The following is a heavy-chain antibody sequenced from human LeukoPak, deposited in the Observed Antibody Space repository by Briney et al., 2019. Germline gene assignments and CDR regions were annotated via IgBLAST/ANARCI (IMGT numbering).Heavy chain of an antibody. Sequence: SETLSLTCTVSGGSISSGGYYWSWIRQHPGKGLEWIGYTYYSGSTYYNPSLKSRVTISVDTSKNQFSLRLSSVTAADTAVYYCARLQYCSGTSCYWFDPWGQGTLVTVSS. D-gene: IGHD2-2*01. J-gene: IGHJ5*02. V-gene: IGHV4-31*03. CDR3: ARLQYCSGTSCYWFDP. CDR1: GGSISSGGYY. CDR2: TYYSGST.